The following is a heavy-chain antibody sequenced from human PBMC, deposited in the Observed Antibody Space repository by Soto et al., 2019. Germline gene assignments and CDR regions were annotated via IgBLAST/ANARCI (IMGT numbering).Heavy chain of an antibody. J-gene: IGHJ5*02. D-gene: IGHD3-10*01. CDR3: AKDISGWSAGEAPVPRTS. V-gene: IGHV3-9*01. Sequence: VQLVESGGGLVQPGWFLSLYCAASGLSFDDFAMHWVRQAPGKGLEWLSGIVGNGVNRGYADSVKGRFTISRDNAKNALYLQMNSLRTEDTALFYCAKDISGWSAGEAPVPRTSWGQGTLVTVSS. CDR2: IVGNGVNR. CDR1: GLSFDDFA.